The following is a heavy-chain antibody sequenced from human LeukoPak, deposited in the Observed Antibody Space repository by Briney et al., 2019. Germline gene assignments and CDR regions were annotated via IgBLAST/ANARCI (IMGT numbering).Heavy chain of an antibody. V-gene: IGHV1-8*01. J-gene: IGHJ3*02. Sequence: ASVKVSCKASGYTFTSYDINWVRQATGQGLEWMGWMNPNSGNTGYAQKFQGRVTMTRNTSISTAYMELSSLRSEDTAVYYCARSLTIFGVVIIEDAFDIWGQGTMVTVSS. CDR2: MNPNSGNT. D-gene: IGHD3-3*01. CDR3: ARSLTIFGVVIIEDAFDI. CDR1: GYTFTSYD.